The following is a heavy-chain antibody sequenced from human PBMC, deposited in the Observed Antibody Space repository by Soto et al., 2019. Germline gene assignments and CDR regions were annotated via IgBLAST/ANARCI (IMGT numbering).Heavy chain of an antibody. J-gene: IGHJ4*02. D-gene: IGHD3-22*01. Sequence: GGSLRLSCAASGFTFSSYEMNWVRQAPGKGLEWVSYISSSGSTIYYADSVKGRFTISRDNAKNSLYLQMNSLRAEDTAVYYCARAKDSSGYYYYFDYWGQGTLVTVSS. CDR1: GFTFSSYE. V-gene: IGHV3-48*03. CDR2: ISSSGSTI. CDR3: ARAKDSSGYYYYFDY.